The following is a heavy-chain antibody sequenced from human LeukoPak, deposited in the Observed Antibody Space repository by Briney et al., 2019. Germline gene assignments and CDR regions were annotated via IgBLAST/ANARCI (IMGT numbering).Heavy chain of an antibody. CDR1: GGSISSYY. Sequence: PSETLPLTCTVSGGSISSYYWSWIRQPPGKGLEWIGYIYYSGSTNYNPSLKSRVTISVDTSKNQFSLKLSSVTAADTAVYYCARAITMVRGANLNWFDPWGQGTLVTVSS. J-gene: IGHJ5*02. CDR3: ARAITMVRGANLNWFDP. CDR2: IYYSGST. D-gene: IGHD3-10*01. V-gene: IGHV4-59*08.